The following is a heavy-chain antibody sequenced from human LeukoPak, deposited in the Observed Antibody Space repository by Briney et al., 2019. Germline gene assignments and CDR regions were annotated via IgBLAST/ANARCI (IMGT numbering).Heavy chain of an antibody. CDR2: INPSGGST. CDR1: GYTFTSYY. D-gene: IGHD6-13*01. Sequence: GASVKVSFKASGYTFTSYYMHWVRQAPGQGLEWMRIINPSGGSTSYAQKFQGRVTMTRDMSTSTVYMELSSPRSEDTAVYYCARGPEQQLADYWGQGTLVTVSS. J-gene: IGHJ4*02. V-gene: IGHV1-46*01. CDR3: ARGPEQQLADY.